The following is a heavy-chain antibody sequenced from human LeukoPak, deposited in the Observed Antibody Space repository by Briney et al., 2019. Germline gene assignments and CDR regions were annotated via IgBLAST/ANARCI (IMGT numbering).Heavy chain of an antibody. Sequence: ASVKVSCKVSGYTLTGLSMHWARQAPGKGLEWMGGFDPEDGEAIYAQKFQGRVTMTEDTSKDTAYMELSSLRSEDTAVYYCATVPERGYSGYDWNWFDPWGQGTLVTVSS. CDR2: FDPEDGEA. V-gene: IGHV1-24*01. D-gene: IGHD5-12*01. J-gene: IGHJ5*02. CDR1: GYTLTGLS. CDR3: ATVPERGYSGYDWNWFDP.